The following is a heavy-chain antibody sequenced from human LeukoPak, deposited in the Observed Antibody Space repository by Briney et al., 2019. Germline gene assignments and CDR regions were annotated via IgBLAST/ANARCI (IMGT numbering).Heavy chain of an antibody. CDR3: ARVRYSGSYWFDY. CDR2: IWNDGSNK. V-gene: IGHV3-33*01. D-gene: IGHD1-26*01. J-gene: IGHJ4*02. CDR1: GLTFSSYG. Sequence: GGSLRLSCAASGLTFSSYGMHWVRQAPGKGLEWVAVIWNDGSNKYYADSVKGRFTISRDNSKNTLYLQMNSLRVEDTAVYYCARVRYSGSYWFDYWGQGTLVTVSS.